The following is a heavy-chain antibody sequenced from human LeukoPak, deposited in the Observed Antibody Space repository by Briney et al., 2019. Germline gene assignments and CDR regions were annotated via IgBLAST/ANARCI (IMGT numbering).Heavy chain of an antibody. V-gene: IGHV4-34*01. J-gene: IGHJ5*02. CDR3: ARGWRGSGSYSSWFDP. D-gene: IGHD3-10*01. CDR2: ISHSGST. CDR1: GGSFSGYY. Sequence: PSETLTLTCAVYGGSFSGYYWSWIRQPPGKGLGWIGEISHSGSTNYNPSLKSRVTISVDTSKNQFSLKLSSVTAADTAVYYCARGWRGSGSYSSWFDPWGQGTLVTVSS.